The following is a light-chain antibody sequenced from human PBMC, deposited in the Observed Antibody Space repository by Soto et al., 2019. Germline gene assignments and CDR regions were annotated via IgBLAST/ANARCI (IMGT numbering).Light chain of an antibody. CDR2: GAS. CDR3: QQYNNWPRT. J-gene: IGKJ1*01. V-gene: IGKV3-15*01. Sequence: EIVRTQSPATRSVSPGERVTLSCRASQSVSSNLAWYQKKPGQDPRILIYGASTRATGIPARFSGSGSGTEFNLTISRLQSEDFAVYYCQQYNNWPRTFGQGTKLDIK. CDR1: QSVSSN.